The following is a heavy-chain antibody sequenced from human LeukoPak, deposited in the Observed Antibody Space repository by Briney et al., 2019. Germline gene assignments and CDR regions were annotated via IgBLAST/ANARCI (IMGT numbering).Heavy chain of an antibody. Sequence: GESLRLSCAASGFTFSSYSMNWVRQAPGKGLEWVSSISSASTYIYYADSVKARFTISRDNAKNSLYLQMNSLRAEDTAMYYCARLVWDTTMADGDIDSWGQGTLLIVSS. D-gene: IGHD5-18*01. CDR2: ISSASTYI. CDR3: ARLVWDTTMADGDIDS. J-gene: IGHJ4*02. CDR1: GFTFSSYS. V-gene: IGHV3-21*01.